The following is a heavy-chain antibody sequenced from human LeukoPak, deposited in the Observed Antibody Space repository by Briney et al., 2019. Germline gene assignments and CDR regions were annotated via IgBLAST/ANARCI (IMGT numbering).Heavy chain of an antibody. V-gene: IGHV1-2*02. CDR1: GYTFTGYY. J-gene: IGHJ3*02. CDR2: INPNSGGT. Sequence: ASVKVSCKASGYTFTGYYMHWVRQAPGQGLEWMGWINPNSGGTNYAQKFQGRVTMTRDTSISTAYMELSRLRSDDTAVYYCARVFVVPAYCGGDCYSREHDAFDIWGQGTMVTVSS. D-gene: IGHD2-21*02. CDR3: ARVFVVPAYCGGDCYSREHDAFDI.